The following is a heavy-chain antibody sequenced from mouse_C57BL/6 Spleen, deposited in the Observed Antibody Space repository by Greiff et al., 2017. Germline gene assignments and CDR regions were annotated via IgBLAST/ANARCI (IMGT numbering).Heavy chain of an antibody. J-gene: IGHJ3*01. Sequence: VKLMESGPGLVQPSQSLSITCTVSGFSLTSYGVHWVRQSPGKGLEWLGVIWSGGSTDYNAAFISRLSISKDNSKSQVFFKMNSLQADDTAIYYCAREGTYYSNYWFAYWGQGTLVTVSA. CDR2: IWSGGST. V-gene: IGHV2-2*01. D-gene: IGHD2-5*01. CDR1: GFSLTSYG. CDR3: AREGTYYSNYWFAY.